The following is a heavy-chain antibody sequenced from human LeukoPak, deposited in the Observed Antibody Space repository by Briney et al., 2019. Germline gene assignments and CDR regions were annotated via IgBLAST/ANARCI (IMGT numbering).Heavy chain of an antibody. CDR1: GFTFSNHW. CDR3: VRALGDYWGQGDY. Sequence: GGSLRLSCAASGFTFSNHWMYWVRQGPGKGRVWISDIDTDGSSTNYADSVKGRFTISRDNAKNTLYLQMNSLGAADTAVYYCVRALGDYWGQGDYWGQGTLVTVSS. D-gene: IGHD3-16*01. V-gene: IGHV3-74*01. CDR2: IDTDGSST. J-gene: IGHJ4*02.